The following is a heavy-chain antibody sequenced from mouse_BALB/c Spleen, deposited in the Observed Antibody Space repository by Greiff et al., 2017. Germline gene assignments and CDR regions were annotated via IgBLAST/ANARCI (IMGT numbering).Heavy chain of an antibody. D-gene: IGHD1-1*01. Sequence: EVQLQQSGAELVRSGASVKLSCTASGFNFNDYYMHWVKQRPEQGLEWIGWIDPENGGTEYAPMFQGKATMTADTSSNTAYLQLSSLTSADTAVYYCYAIYYYGSSYYWGQGTTLTVSS. CDR1: GFNFNDYY. V-gene: IGHV14-4*02. J-gene: IGHJ2*01. CDR2: IDPENGGT. CDR3: YAIYYYGSSYY.